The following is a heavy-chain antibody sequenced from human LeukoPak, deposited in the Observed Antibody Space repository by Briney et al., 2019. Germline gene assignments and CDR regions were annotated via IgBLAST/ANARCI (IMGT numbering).Heavy chain of an antibody. V-gene: IGHV1-2*04. CDR1: GYTFTGYY. CDR2: INPNSGGT. Sequence: GASVKVSCKASGYTFTGYYMHWVRQAPGRGLEWMGWINPNSGGTNYAQKFQGWVTMTRDTSISTAYMELSRLRSDDTAVYYCARAPIAAAGKDYHYYYYYGMDVWGKGTTVTVSS. CDR3: ARAPIAAAGKDYHYYYYYGMDV. J-gene: IGHJ6*04. D-gene: IGHD6-13*01.